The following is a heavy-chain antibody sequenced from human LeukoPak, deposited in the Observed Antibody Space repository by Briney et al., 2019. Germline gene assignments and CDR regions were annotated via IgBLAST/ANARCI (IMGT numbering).Heavy chain of an antibody. V-gene: IGHV3-74*01. CDR2: INSDGSST. CDR3: ARGYSWSGYLYDY. J-gene: IGHJ4*02. CDR1: GFTLSSYW. D-gene: IGHD3-3*01. Sequence: PGGSLRLSCAASGFTLSSYWMHWVRQAPGKGLVWVPRINSDGSSTSYADSVKGRFTISRDDAKNSVYLQMNSLRAEDTAVYYCARGYSWSGYLYDYWGQGTLVTVSS.